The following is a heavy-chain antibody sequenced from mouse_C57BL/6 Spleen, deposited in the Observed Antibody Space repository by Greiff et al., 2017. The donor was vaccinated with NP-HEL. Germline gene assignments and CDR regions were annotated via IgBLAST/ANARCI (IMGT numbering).Heavy chain of an antibody. CDR3: ANYDNYAMDY. D-gene: IGHD2-3*01. V-gene: IGHV2-5*01. CDR1: GFSLTSYG. CDR2: IWRGGST. J-gene: IGHJ4*01. Sequence: VKLQQSGPGLVQPSQSLSITCTVSGFSLTSYGVHWVRQSPGKGLEWLGVIWRGGSTDYNAAFMSRLSITKDNSTSQVFFTMDSLQADDTAIYYCANYDNYAMDYWGQGASVTVSS.